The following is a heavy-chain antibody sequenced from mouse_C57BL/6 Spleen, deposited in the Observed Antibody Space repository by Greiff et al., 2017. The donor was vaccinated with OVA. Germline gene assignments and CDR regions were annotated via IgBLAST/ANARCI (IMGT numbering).Heavy chain of an antibody. CDR2: INPNNGGT. CDR1: GYTFTDYN. Sequence: VQLQQSGPELVKPGASVKMSCKASGYTFTDYNMHWVKQSHGKSLEWIGYINPNNGGTSYNQKFKGKATLTVNKSSSTAYMELRSLTAEDSAVYYCAYYDYDGWYFDGWGTGTTVTVSS. D-gene: IGHD2-4*01. J-gene: IGHJ1*03. V-gene: IGHV1-22*01. CDR3: AYYDYDGWYFDG.